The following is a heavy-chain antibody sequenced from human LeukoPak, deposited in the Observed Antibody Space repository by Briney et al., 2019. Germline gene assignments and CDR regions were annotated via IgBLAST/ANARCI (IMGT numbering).Heavy chain of an antibody. Sequence: GGSLRLSCAASGFTFSSYWMSWVRQAPGKGLEWVANIKQDGSEKYYVDSVKGRFTISRDNAKNSLYLQMNSLRAEDTAVYYCTRLKDPYDYGDYVFDYWGQGTLVTVSS. CDR3: TRLKDPYDYGDYVFDY. CDR1: GFTFSSYW. D-gene: IGHD4-17*01. V-gene: IGHV3-7*03. J-gene: IGHJ4*02. CDR2: IKQDGSEK.